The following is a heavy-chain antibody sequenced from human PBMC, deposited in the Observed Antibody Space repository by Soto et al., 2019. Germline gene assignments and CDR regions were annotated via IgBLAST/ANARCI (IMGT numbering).Heavy chain of an antibody. V-gene: IGHV3-23*01. CDR2: ISGSGTST. Sequence: EVQLLESGGGLVQPGGSLRLSCAASGFTFNNYAMNWVRQAPGKGLEWVSGISGSGTSTYYADSVRGRFTISRDNSKNTLYLQMNSLRAEDTAIYYCAKDLRGYQVPSDYWGQGTLVTVSS. D-gene: IGHD2-2*01. J-gene: IGHJ4*02. CDR1: GFTFNNYA. CDR3: AKDLRGYQVPSDY.